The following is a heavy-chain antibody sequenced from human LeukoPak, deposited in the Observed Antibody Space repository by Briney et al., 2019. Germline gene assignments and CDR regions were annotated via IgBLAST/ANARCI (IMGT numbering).Heavy chain of an antibody. Sequence: SVKVSCKASGGTFSSYAISWVRQAPGQGLEWMGRIIPILGIANYAQKFQGRVTITADKSTSTAYMELSSLRYEDTAVYYCARGVVAATQEGYYYYYGMDVWGQGTTVTVSS. CDR1: GGTFSSYA. CDR2: IIPILGIA. V-gene: IGHV1-69*04. CDR3: ARGVVAATQEGYYYYYGMDV. J-gene: IGHJ6*02. D-gene: IGHD2-15*01.